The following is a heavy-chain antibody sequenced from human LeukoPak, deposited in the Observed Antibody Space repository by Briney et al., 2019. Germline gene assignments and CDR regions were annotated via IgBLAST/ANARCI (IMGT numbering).Heavy chain of an antibody. V-gene: IGHV3-23*01. CDR3: AKASGYNYGYGDY. CDR2: ISGSGGST. J-gene: IGHJ4*02. D-gene: IGHD5-18*01. CDR1: GFTFSSYA. Sequence: GGSLRLSCAASGFTFSSYAMSWVRQAPGKGLEWVSAISGSGGSTYYVDSVKGRFTISRDDSKNTLFLQMNSLRAEDTAVYYCAKASGYNYGYGDYWGQGTLVTVSS.